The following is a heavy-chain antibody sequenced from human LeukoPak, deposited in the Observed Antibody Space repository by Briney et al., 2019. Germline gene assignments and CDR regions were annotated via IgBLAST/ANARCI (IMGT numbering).Heavy chain of an antibody. V-gene: IGHV3-33*01. CDR3: VRGSGGDGYSYGGDN. CDR1: GFTFSSYG. Sequence: ARGSLRLSCSASGFTFSSYGMHWVRKAPGKGLEWVAVIWYDGNEKNYVDSVKRRFTISRDNFKSTLYLQMNSLRAEDSAVYYCVRGSGGDGYSYGGDNWGQGTLVTVS. D-gene: IGHD5-24*01. J-gene: IGHJ4*02. CDR2: IWYDGNEK.